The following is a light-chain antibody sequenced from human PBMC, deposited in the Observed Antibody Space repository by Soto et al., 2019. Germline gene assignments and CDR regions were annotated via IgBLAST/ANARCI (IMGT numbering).Light chain of an antibody. CDR2: MLS. CDR1: QNLVDIEDANTY. Sequence: DLVMTQSPLSLPATPGEPASISCRSSQNLVDIEDANTYLDWYLQKPGQSTQLVIYMLSYRAPVVPDRFSGSGSGTDFTLKISRVEAEDVGFYYCMQRIEFPYTFGQGTKLEIK. CDR3: MQRIEFPYT. J-gene: IGKJ2*01. V-gene: IGKV2-40*01.